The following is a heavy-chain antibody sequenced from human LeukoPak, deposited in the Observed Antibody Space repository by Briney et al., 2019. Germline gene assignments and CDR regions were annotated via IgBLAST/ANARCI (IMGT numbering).Heavy chain of an antibody. CDR1: GYTFTSYG. CDR3: ARYPLSYSSNWHYYFDY. V-gene: IGHV1-18*01. Sequence: ASVKASCKASGYTFTSYGVSWVRQAPGQGREWMGWMSVSNGNTNYAQKLQGRVTMTTDTSTSTAYMELRSLRSDDTAVYYCARYPLSYSSNWHYYFDYWGQGTLLTVSS. CDR2: MSVSNGNT. J-gene: IGHJ4*02. D-gene: IGHD6-13*01.